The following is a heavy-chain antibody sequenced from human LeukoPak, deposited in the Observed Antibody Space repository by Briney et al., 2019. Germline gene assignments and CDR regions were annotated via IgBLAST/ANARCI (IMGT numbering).Heavy chain of an antibody. CDR1: GGSISSYY. V-gene: IGHV4-59*01. CDR2: IYYSGST. D-gene: IGHD2-15*01. CDR3: AREGGGYCSGGSCYVFDY. Sequence: SETLSLTCTVSGGSISSYYWSWIRQPPGKGLEWIGYIYYSGSTNYNPSLKSRVTISVDTSKNQFSLKLSPVTAADTAVYYCAREGGGYCSGGSCYVFDYWGQGTLVTVSS. J-gene: IGHJ4*02.